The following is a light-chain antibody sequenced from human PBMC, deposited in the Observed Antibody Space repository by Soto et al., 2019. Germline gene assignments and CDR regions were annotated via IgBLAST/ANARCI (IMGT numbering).Light chain of an antibody. J-gene: IGKJ4*01. CDR2: DAS. CDR3: QQRSNWPPS. Sequence: ETVLTQSPPTLSLSPWEGATLSCRASQSVSKYLAWYQQKPGQAPRLLIYDASTRATGIPARFSGSGSGTDFTLTISSLEPEDFEVYYCQQRSNWPPSFGGGTKVEIK. V-gene: IGKV3-11*01. CDR1: QSVSKY.